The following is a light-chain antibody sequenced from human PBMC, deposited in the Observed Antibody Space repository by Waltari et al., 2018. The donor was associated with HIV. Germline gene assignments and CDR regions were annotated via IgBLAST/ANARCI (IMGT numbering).Light chain of an antibody. CDR2: LAS. CDR3: MQALQTPLIT. Sequence: DIVMPQSPLSMPVTPGEPASISCRSSQSLLNSNGFNYLDWYLQKPGQSPRLLIYLASDRAPGVPDRFSGSGSGTDFTLKISRVEAEDVGVYYCMQALQTPLITFGQGTRLEIK. CDR1: QSLLNSNGFNY. V-gene: IGKV2-28*01. J-gene: IGKJ5*01.